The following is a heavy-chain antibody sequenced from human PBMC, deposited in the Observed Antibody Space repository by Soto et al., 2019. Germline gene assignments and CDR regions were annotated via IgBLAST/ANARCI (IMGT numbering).Heavy chain of an antibody. Sequence: QVQLVQSGAEMKKPGSSIKVPCKASGGAFSGYTFNWVRQAPGQGLEWMGRLISAVGQANNAQKFQGRLTITADESASTVYMDLTSLTSEDTAVYFCAGGAVHTPTWMGVWGQGTLVIVSS. D-gene: IGHD2-15*01. CDR2: LISAVGQA. CDR3: AGGAVHTPTWMGV. J-gene: IGHJ1*01. CDR1: GGAFSGYT. V-gene: IGHV1-69*02.